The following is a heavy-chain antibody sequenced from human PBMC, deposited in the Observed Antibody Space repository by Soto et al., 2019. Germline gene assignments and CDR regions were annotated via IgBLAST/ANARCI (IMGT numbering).Heavy chain of an antibody. CDR3: ARGPSGDKVDY. V-gene: IGHV4-30-4*01. CDR2: IYNSGNT. CDR1: GGSISSGDYD. D-gene: IGHD1-26*01. Sequence: QVQLQESGPGLVEPSHTLSLTCTVSGGSISSGDYDWSWIRQTPGKDLEWIGHIYNSGNTYSNPSLKSRVTISVDTSKNQFSLKLSSVTAADTAVYYCARGPSGDKVDYWGQGTLVTVSS. J-gene: IGHJ4*02.